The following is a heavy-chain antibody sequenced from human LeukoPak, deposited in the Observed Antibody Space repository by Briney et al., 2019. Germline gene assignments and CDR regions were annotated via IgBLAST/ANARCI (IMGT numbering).Heavy chain of an antibody. J-gene: IGHJ6*02. CDR2: TYYSGST. CDR1: GGSISSYY. Sequence: PSETLSLTCTVSGGSISSYYWSWIRQPPGKGLEWIGYTYYSGSTNYNPSLKSRVTISVDTSKNQFSLKLSSVTAADTAVYYCARLSRNYRYTYGMDVWGQGTTVTVSS. V-gene: IGHV4-59*08. CDR3: ARLSRNYRYTYGMDV. D-gene: IGHD4-11*01.